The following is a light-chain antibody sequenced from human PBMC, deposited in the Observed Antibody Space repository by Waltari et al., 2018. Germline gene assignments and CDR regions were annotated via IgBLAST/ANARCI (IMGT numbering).Light chain of an antibody. CDR3: QPRSNWTPHT. V-gene: IGKV3-11*01. J-gene: IGKJ2*01. CDR2: DAS. Sequence: EIVLTQSPATLSLSPGETATLSCRASQSVGTYLAWYRQKPGQAPRLLIYDASNRATGIPARFRGSGSGTDFTLTISSLEAEDFAVYYCQPRSNWTPHTFGQGARLEIK. CDR1: QSVGTY.